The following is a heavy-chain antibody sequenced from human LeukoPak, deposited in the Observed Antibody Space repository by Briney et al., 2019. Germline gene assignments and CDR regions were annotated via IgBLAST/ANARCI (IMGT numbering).Heavy chain of an antibody. V-gene: IGHV3-23*01. CDR2: ISGSGGST. CDR3: AKARGSTLVLYYFDY. CDR1: GFTFSSYA. J-gene: IGHJ4*02. Sequence: GGSLRLSCAASGFTFSSYAMSWVRQAPGKELEWVSAISGSGGSTYYADSVKGRSTISRDNSKNTLYLQMNSLRAEDTAVYYCAKARGSTLVLYYFDYWGQGTLVTVSS. D-gene: IGHD6-13*01.